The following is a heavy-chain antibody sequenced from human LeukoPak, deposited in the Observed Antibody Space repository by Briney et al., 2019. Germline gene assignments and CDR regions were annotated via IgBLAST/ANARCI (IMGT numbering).Heavy chain of an antibody. D-gene: IGHD3-22*01. Sequence: ASVKVSCKASGYTFTNYDINWVRQAPGQGLEWMGWISAYNGNTNYAQKLQGRVTMTTDTSTSTAYMELRSLRSDDTAVYYCARVPSTPYYYDSSGYHFDYWGQGTLVTVSS. CDR3: ARVPSTPYYYDSSGYHFDY. J-gene: IGHJ4*02. V-gene: IGHV1-18*01. CDR2: ISAYNGNT. CDR1: GYTFTNYD.